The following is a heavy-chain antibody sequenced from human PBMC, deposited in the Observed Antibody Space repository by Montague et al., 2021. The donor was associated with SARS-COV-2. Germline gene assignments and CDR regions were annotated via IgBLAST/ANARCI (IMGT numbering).Heavy chain of an antibody. J-gene: IGHJ6*02. CDR1: GRSFIVYF. Sequence: SETLSLTCAVYGRSFIVYFRPRARQHPGEGQSRLSSIYRNVNTYYNPSLKSRFPISVDTYKNQFSLKLRSVTAADTAVYYSARVSISYDPDDASYGMDVWGQGTTVTVSS. D-gene: IGHD1-1*01. V-gene: IGHV4-38-2*01. CDR2: IYRNVNT. CDR3: ARVSISYDPDDASYGMDV.